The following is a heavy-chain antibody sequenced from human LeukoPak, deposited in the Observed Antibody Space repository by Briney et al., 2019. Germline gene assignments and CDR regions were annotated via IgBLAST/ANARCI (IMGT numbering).Heavy chain of an antibody. CDR2: INHSGST. CDR3: ARDPGGGYDSGVHYFDY. Sequence: PSQTLSLTCTVSGGSISSGGYYWSWIRQPPGKGLEWIGEINHSGSTNYDPSLKSRVTISVDTSKNQFSLKLSSVTAADTAVYYCARDPGGGYDSGVHYFDYWGQGTLVTVSS. V-gene: IGHV4-31*03. D-gene: IGHD5-12*01. CDR1: GGSISSGGYY. J-gene: IGHJ4*02.